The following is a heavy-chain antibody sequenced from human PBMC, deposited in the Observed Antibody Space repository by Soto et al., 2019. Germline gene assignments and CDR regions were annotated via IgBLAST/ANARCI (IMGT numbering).Heavy chain of an antibody. J-gene: IGHJ6*03. D-gene: IGHD1-26*01. CDR2: IYYSGST. CDR1: GGSISSGGYY. V-gene: IGHV4-31*03. Sequence: PSETLSLTCTVSGGSISSGGYYWSWIRQHPGKGLEWIGYIYYSGSTYYNPSLKSRVTISVDTSKKQFSLKLSSVTAADTAVYYCARRRGALPMDVWGKGTTVTVSS. CDR3: ARRRGALPMDV.